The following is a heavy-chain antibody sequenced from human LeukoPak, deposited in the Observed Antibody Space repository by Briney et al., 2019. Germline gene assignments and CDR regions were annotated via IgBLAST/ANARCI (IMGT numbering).Heavy chain of an antibody. Sequence: PGQSLRLSCEASGFSFGSYGMHWVRQAPGKGLEWVSYISSSSSTIYYADSVKGRFTISRDNAKNSLYLLMSSLRDEDTAVYYCARYYGDYRPDSYDYWGQGTLVTVSS. CDR1: GFSFGSYG. V-gene: IGHV3-48*02. CDR3: ARYYGDYRPDSYDY. D-gene: IGHD4-17*01. J-gene: IGHJ4*02. CDR2: ISSSSSTI.